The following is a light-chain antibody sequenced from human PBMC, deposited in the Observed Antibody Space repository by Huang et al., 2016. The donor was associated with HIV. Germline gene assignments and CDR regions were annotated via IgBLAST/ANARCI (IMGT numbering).Light chain of an antibody. V-gene: IGKV3-15*01. J-gene: IGKJ1*01. Sequence: EIVMTQSPATLSVSPGERATLCCRASQNITRLAWYQHKPGQAPRLLIYDASSRATGVPARFSGGGSGTDFTLTVSSLQSDDFALYYGQQYDDWPPWTFGQGTQVDMK. CDR1: QNITR. CDR3: QQYDDWPPWT. CDR2: DAS.